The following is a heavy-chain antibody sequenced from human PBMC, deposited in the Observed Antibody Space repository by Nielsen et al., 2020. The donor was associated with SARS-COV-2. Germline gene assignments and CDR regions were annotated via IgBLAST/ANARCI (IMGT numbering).Heavy chain of an antibody. J-gene: IGHJ6*02. V-gene: IGHV4-39*07. Sequence: SETLSLTCTVSGGSISSSSYYWSWIRQPPGKGLEWIGEINHSGSTNYNPSLKSRVTISVDTSKNQFSLKLSSVTAADTAVYYCARGWRATVVTRPYYYGMDVWGQGTTVTSP. CDR2: INHSGST. D-gene: IGHD4-23*01. CDR1: GGSISSSSYY. CDR3: ARGWRATVVTRPYYYGMDV.